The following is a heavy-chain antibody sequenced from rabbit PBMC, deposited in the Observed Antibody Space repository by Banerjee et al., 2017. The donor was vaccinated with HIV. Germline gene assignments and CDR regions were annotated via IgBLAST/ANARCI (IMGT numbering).Heavy chain of an antibody. Sequence: QSLEESGGDLVKPGASLTLTCTASGFTLSSYWICWVRQAPGKGLEWIACINTSSGNTVYATWAKGRFTISRTSSTTVALQMTSLTAADTATYFCARNGNLWGQGTLVTVS. D-gene: IGHD3-1*01. J-gene: IGHJ4*01. CDR2: INTSSGNT. CDR1: GFTLSSYW. V-gene: IGHV1S40*01. CDR3: ARNGNL.